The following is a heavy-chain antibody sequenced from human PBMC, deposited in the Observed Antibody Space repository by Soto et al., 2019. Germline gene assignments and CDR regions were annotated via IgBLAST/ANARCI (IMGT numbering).Heavy chain of an antibody. J-gene: IGHJ5*02. D-gene: IGHD6-13*01. CDR1: GGNFTSYA. CDR2: IVPLFGTT. CDR3: AKASGRSWYNWFDP. Sequence: QVQLVHSGAEVKKPGSSVKVSCKASGGNFTSYAISWVRQAHGQGLEFMGGIVPLFGTTNYSHKFRGRVTVTADESTRTVDMEMSSLRSEDTAGYYFAKASGRSWYNWFDPWGQGTLVTVST. V-gene: IGHV1-69*01.